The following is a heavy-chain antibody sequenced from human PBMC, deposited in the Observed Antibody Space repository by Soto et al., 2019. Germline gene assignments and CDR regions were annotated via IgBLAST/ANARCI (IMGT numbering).Heavy chain of an antibody. Sequence: GGSLRLSCAASGFTFSSDSMNWVRQAPGKGLEWVSSISSSSSYIYYADSVKGRFTISRDNAKNSLYLQMNSLRVEDTAVYYCARDQCSSTSCYSFWGQGTLVTVSS. D-gene: IGHD2-2*01. J-gene: IGHJ4*02. CDR2: ISSSSSYI. V-gene: IGHV3-21*01. CDR1: GFTFSSDS. CDR3: ARDQCSSTSCYSF.